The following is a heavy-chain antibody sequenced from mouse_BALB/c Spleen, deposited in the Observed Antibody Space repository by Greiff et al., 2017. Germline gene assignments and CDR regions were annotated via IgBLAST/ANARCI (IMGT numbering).Heavy chain of an antibody. Sequence: EVKLMESGPELVKPGASVKMSCKASGYTFTSYVMHWVKQKPGQGLEWIGYINPYNDGTKYNEKFKGKATLTSDKSSSTAYMELSSLTSEDSAVYYCARRKGAYGNWDCWGQGTTLTVSS. CDR1: GYTFTSYV. D-gene: IGHD2-1*01. CDR2: INPYNDGT. V-gene: IGHV1-14*01. CDR3: ARRKGAYGNWDC. J-gene: IGHJ2*01.